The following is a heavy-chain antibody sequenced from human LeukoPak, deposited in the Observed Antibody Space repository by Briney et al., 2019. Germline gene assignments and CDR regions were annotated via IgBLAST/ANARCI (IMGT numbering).Heavy chain of an antibody. CDR2: IHTSGTM. Sequence: SETLSLTCTVSGGSVSTGSYYWSWIRQPAGRGLEWIGHIHTSGTMNYNASLKSRVRISVETSKNRFSLKLTSVTAADTAVFYCARLPQRSDVLTSYANSFDYWGQGTLVTVSS. D-gene: IGHD3-9*01. CDR3: ARLPQRSDVLTSYANSFDY. CDR1: GGSVSTGSYY. J-gene: IGHJ4*02. V-gene: IGHV4-61*09.